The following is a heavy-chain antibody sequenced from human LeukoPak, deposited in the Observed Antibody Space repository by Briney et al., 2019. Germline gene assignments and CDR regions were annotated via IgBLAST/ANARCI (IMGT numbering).Heavy chain of an antibody. CDR3: ARGPRDGYNYRPFDY. CDR1: GFTFSSYG. J-gene: IGHJ4*02. D-gene: IGHD5-24*01. CDR2: IWYDGSNE. Sequence: PGGSLRLSCAASGFTFSSYGMHWVRQAPGKGLEWVAVIWYDGSNEYYADSAKGRFTISRDNSKNTLYLQMNSLRAEDTAVYYCARGPRDGYNYRPFDYWGQGTLVTVSS. V-gene: IGHV3-33*01.